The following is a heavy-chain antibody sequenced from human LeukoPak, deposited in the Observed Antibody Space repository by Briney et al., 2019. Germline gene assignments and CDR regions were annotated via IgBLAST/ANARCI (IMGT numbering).Heavy chain of an antibody. V-gene: IGHV4-39*01. D-gene: IGHD4-17*01. J-gene: IGHJ4*02. CDR1: GGSTSSGGYY. CDR2: IYYSGST. CDR3: ARSPDGFDY. Sequence: SETLSLTCTVSGGSTSSGGYYWSWIRQPPGKGLEWIGSIYYSGSTYYNPSLKSRVTISVDTSKNQFSLKLSSVTAADTAVYYCARSPDGFDYWGQGTLVTVSP.